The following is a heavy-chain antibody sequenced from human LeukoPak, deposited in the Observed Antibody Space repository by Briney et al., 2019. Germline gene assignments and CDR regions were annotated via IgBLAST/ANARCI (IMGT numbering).Heavy chain of an antibody. J-gene: IGHJ4*02. V-gene: IGHV4-59*01. D-gene: IGHD5-18*01. CDR3: AREYSYGNYFDY. CDR1: GGSMSPYH. CDR2: IYYSGST. Sequence: TTSETLSLTCTVSGGSMSPYHWGWIRQPPGKGLEWTGYIYYSGSTNYNPSLKSRVTISVDTSKNQFSLKLSSVTAADTAVYYCAREYSYGNYFDYWGQGTLVTVSS.